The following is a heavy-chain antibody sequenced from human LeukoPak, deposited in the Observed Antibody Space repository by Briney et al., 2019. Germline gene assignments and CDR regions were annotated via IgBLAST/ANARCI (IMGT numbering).Heavy chain of an antibody. D-gene: IGHD3-3*02. Sequence: SETLSLTCTVSGGSISSSRYYWSWIRQPPGKGLEWIGSIYHSGSTYHNPSLQSRVAISADTSKNQFSLKLSSVTAADTAVYYCARGHFSAFYWFDPWGQGTLVTVSS. J-gene: IGHJ5*02. CDR1: GGSISSSRYY. CDR2: IYHSGST. V-gene: IGHV4-39*01. CDR3: ARGHFSAFYWFDP.